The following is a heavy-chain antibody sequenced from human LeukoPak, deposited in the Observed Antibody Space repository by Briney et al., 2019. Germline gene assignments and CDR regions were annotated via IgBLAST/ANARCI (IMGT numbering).Heavy chain of an antibody. V-gene: IGHV4-34*12. D-gene: IGHD6-13*01. Sequence: KPSETLSLTCAVYGGSFSGFYWSWIRHPPGKGLEWIGQIIHSGSTNYNPSLKSRVTISVDTSKNQFSLKLSSVTAADTAMFYCARAGYSRPTDYWGQGTLVTVSS. CDR2: IIHSGST. CDR1: GGSFSGFY. J-gene: IGHJ4*02. CDR3: ARAGYSRPTDY.